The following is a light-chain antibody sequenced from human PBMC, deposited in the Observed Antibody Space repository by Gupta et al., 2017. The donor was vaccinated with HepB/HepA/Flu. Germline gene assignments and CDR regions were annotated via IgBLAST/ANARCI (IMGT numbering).Light chain of an antibody. V-gene: IGKV4-1*01. J-gene: IGKJ4*01. CDR1: QSGLYSSGNKNY. Sequence: DHVMTPSSDPLAVSLGGRATINCKCRQSGLYSSGNKNYLAWYQQRPGKAPKLLIYCASTRESGVPARFSGSGSGTDFTLTISSLQAEDFAVYYCQQYYSSPLTFGGGTKVEIK. CDR2: CAS. CDR3: QQYYSSPLT.